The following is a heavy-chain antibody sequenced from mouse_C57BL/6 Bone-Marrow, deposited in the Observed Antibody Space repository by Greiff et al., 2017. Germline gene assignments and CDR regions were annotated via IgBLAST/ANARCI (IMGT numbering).Heavy chain of an antibody. CDR2: ISYSGST. CDR3: ARFESHYEVNY. V-gene: IGHV3-8*01. D-gene: IGHD2-4*01. CDR1: GYSITSDY. J-gene: IGHJ4*01. Sequence: EVQLVASGPGLAKPSQTLSLPCSVTGYSITSDYWNWFRKLPGNNLEYMGYISYSGSTYYNPSFKSRISIIRDTSKNQYYLQLNSVTTQDTSTYYCARFESHYEVNYWGQVTSVTVSS.